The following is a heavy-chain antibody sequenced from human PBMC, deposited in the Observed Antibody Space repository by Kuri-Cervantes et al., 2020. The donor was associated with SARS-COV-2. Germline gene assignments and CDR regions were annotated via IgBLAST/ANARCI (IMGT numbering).Heavy chain of an antibody. D-gene: IGHD2-2*01. Sequence: GGSLRLSCAASGFTFSSYSMNWVRQAPGKGLEWVSSISSSSSYIYYADSVKGRFTISRDNAKNSLYLQMNSLRAEDTAVYYCARGRAGYCSSTSCFRRYDSSGYYILWGQGTLVTVSS. CDR2: ISSSSSYI. J-gene: IGHJ4*02. V-gene: IGHV3-21*01. CDR1: GFTFSSYS. CDR3: ARGRAGYCSSTSCFRRYDSSGYYIL.